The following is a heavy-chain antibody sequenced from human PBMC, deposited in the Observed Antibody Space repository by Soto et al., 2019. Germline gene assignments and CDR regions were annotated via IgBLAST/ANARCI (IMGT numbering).Heavy chain of an antibody. Sequence: QITLKESGPALVKPTQTLTLTCTFSGFSLSNTGMTVGWNRQPPGKALEWLALIYWHDDKRYNPSLKNRLTSAKDTSKNQVVLTLTNVGPVDTATYYCARSRFEILTGPFDSWGQGTLVTVSS. CDR3: ARSRFEILTGPFDS. J-gene: IGHJ5*01. D-gene: IGHD3-9*01. CDR2: IYWHDDK. CDR1: GFSLSNTGMT. V-gene: IGHV2-5*01.